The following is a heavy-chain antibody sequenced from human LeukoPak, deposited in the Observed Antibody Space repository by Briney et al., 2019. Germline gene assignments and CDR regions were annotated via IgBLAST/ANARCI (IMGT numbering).Heavy chain of an antibody. CDR1: DDSIKSHF. J-gene: IGHJ4*02. Sequence: SETLSLTCTVSDDSIKSHFWTWIRQPPGKGLEWIGYVYYSGSGSSNPSLKSRLTMSVDTSKSQFYLNLNSVTTADTAMYYCARGSRRHYDGSGYYFGEFDYWGQGILVTVSS. CDR2: VYYSGSG. CDR3: ARGSRRHYDGSGYYFGEFDY. V-gene: IGHV4-59*11. D-gene: IGHD3-22*01.